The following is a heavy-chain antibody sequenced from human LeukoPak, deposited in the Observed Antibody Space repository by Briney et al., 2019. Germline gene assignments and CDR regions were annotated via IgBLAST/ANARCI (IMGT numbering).Heavy chain of an antibody. CDR2: ISSSRTI. D-gene: IGHD3-10*01. CDR3: ARGYYYGSGSYRY. J-gene: IGHJ4*02. V-gene: IGHV3-48*04. CDR1: GFTFSSYS. Sequence: GGSLRLSCAASGFTFSSYSMNWVRQAPGKGLEWVSYISSSRTIYYADSVKGRFTISRDNAKNSLYLQMNSLRAEDTAVYYCARGYYYGSGSYRYWGQGTLVTVSS.